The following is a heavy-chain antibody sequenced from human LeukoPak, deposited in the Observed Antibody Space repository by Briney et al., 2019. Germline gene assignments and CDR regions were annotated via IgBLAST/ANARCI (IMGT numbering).Heavy chain of an antibody. J-gene: IGHJ4*02. D-gene: IGHD5-24*01. CDR3: TRVGYIDEGIDY. V-gene: IGHV3-74*01. CDR2: INSDGSIT. Sequence: GSLRLSCAASGFTFTTYWMHWVRQAPGKGLVWVSHINSDGSITSYADSVKGRFTISRDNAKNTLYLQMNSLRAEDTAIYYCTRVGYIDEGIDYWGQGTLVTVSS. CDR1: GFTFTTYW.